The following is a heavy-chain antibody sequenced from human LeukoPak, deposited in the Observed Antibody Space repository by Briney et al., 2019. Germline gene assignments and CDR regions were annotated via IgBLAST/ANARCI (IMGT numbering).Heavy chain of an antibody. D-gene: IGHD3-22*01. CDR3: ATFQAYANSGHLRPYFDY. CDR1: GYSLTELA. Sequence: ASVKVSCKISGYSLTELAIHWVRQAAGKGLEWMGGSDPEDVKTSFAEKFQGRVTFTEDTSTDTAFMELSRLRSDDTAVYYCATFQAYANSGHLRPYFDYWGQGTLVTVSS. V-gene: IGHV1-24*01. J-gene: IGHJ4*02. CDR2: SDPEDVKT.